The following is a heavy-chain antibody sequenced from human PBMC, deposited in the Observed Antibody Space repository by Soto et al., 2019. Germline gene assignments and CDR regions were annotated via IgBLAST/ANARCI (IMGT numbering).Heavy chain of an antibody. J-gene: IGHJ6*02. CDR1: GGSLRDYS. Sequence: SSETLSLTCAVYGGSLRDYSWNWIRHFPGKGLEWIGEINHVGSTNYNPSLKSRVTILVDTSKNQFSLKLSSVTAADTAVYYCARHVRVPAADYGMDVWGQGTTVTVSS. CDR3: ARHVRVPAADYGMDV. V-gene: IGHV4-34*01. CDR2: INHVGST. D-gene: IGHD2-2*01.